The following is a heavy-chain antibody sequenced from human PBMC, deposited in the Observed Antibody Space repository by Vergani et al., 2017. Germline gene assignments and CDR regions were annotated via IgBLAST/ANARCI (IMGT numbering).Heavy chain of an antibody. J-gene: IGHJ4*02. CDR1: GGSFSGYY. CDR3: ARGGHIAAAGTDY. CDR2: INHSGST. V-gene: IGHV4-34*01. D-gene: IGHD6-13*01. Sequence: QVQLQQWGAGLLKPSETLSLTCAVYGGSFSGYYWSWIRQPPGKGLEWFGEINHSGSTNYNPSLKSRVTISVDTSKNQFSLKLSYVTAADTAVYYCARGGHIAAAGTDYGGQGTLVTVSS.